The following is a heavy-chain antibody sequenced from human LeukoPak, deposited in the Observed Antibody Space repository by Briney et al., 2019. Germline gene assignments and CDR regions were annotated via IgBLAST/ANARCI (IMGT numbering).Heavy chain of an antibody. CDR2: TSGIGAGT. J-gene: IGHJ4*02. CDR3: AKESNGRRFDFDY. Sequence: GGSLRLSCSVSGFTFSSYAMSWVRQAPGKGLEWVSTTSGIGAGTYYADSVRGRFTISRDNAKNTLYLQMNSLRVEDTALYYCAKESNGRRFDFDYWGQGTLATVSS. D-gene: IGHD1-26*01. V-gene: IGHV3-23*01. CDR1: GFTFSSYA.